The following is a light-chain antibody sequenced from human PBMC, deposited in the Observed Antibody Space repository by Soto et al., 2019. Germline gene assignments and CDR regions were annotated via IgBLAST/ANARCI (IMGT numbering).Light chain of an antibody. J-gene: IGLJ2*01. V-gene: IGLV1-40*01. CDR3: QSYDSSMTVV. CDR1: SSNIGAGYD. CDR2: ANT. Sequence: QSVLTQPPSVSGAPGQRVTISCTGSSSNIGAGYDVHWYQQFPGTTPKFLINANTNRPSGVPDRYSASKSGTSASLHITGLQAEEEAEYFCQSYDSSMTVVFGGGTKVTVL.